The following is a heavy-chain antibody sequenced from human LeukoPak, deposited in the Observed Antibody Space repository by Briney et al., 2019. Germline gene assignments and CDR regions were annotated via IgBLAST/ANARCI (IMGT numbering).Heavy chain of an antibody. CDR1: GGSIRSSNFY. D-gene: IGHD3-9*01. CDR2: IYHSGST. V-gene: IGHV4-39*07. Sequence: SETLSLTCTVSGGSIRSSNFYWGWIRQPPGKGLEWMGNIYHSGSTYYNPSVKSRVTVSVDVSSNRFSLHLTSVAAADTALYFCARTHFDSLGWFDPWGQGIQVIVSS. J-gene: IGHJ5*02. CDR3: ARTHFDSLGWFDP.